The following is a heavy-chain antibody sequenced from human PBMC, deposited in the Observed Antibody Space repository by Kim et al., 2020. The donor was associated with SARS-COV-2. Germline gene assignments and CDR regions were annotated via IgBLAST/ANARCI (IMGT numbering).Heavy chain of an antibody. CDR2: ISSSSTI. CDR1: GFSFSTYS. J-gene: IGHJ4*02. CDR3: ATSQLSPIDY. D-gene: IGHD2-2*01. Sequence: GGSLRLSCAASGFSFSTYSMNWVRQAPEKGLEWISYISSSSTIYYADSVKGRFTISRDNAKNSLYLQMNSLRDEDTAVYYCATSQLSPIDYWGQGTLVIVSS. V-gene: IGHV3-48*02.